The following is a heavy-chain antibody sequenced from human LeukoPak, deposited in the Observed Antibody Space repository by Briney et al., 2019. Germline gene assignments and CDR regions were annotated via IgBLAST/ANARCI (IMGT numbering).Heavy chain of an antibody. CDR1: GFTFSSYS. Sequence: PGGSLRLSCAASGFTFSSYSMNWVRQAPGKGLEWVSSISSSSYIYYADSVKGRFTISRDNAKNSLYLQMNSLRAEDTAVYYCARDQGGTDGYYYGMDVWGQGTTVTVSS. D-gene: IGHD2-15*01. CDR3: ARDQGGTDGYYYGMDV. CDR2: ISSSSYI. J-gene: IGHJ6*02. V-gene: IGHV3-21*01.